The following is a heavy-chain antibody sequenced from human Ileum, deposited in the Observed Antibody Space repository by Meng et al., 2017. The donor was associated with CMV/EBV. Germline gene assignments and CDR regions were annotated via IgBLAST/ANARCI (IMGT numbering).Heavy chain of an antibody. CDR1: GGSISSGTYY. J-gene: IGHJ4*02. Sequence: QGPLQEPGPGLVKPSETLSLTCTVSGGSISSGTYYWGWIRQPPGKGLEWIASIYYSGNSYYNPSLKSRVNMSIDTSKNRFSLKLSPATAADTAVYYCARNVGFYSSQIAYWGQGALVTVSS. CDR2: IYYSGNS. D-gene: IGHD3-3*01. CDR3: ARNVGFYSSQIAY. V-gene: IGHV4-39*07.